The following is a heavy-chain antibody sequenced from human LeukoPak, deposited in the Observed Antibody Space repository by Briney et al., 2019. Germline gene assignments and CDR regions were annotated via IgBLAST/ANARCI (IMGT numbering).Heavy chain of an antibody. CDR1: GGTFSSYA. Sequence: SVKVSCKASGGTFSSYAISWVRQAPGQGLEWMGGIIPIFGSANYAQKFQGRVTITADKSTSTAYMELSSLRSEDTAVYYCARDRGDTMVRGVITIDYWGQGTLVTVSS. CDR2: IIPIFGSA. CDR3: ARDRGDTMVRGVITIDY. D-gene: IGHD3-10*01. J-gene: IGHJ4*02. V-gene: IGHV1-69*06.